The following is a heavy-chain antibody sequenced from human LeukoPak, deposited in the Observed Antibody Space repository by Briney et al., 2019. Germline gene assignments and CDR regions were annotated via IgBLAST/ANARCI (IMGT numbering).Heavy chain of an antibody. V-gene: IGHV1-2*02. CDR1: GYTFTGYY. CDR2: INRNSGDT. D-gene: IGHD1-14*01. J-gene: IGHJ4*02. Sequence: ASVKVSCKASGYTFTGYYMHWVRQAPGQGLEWMGWINRNSGDTNYAQKFQGRVTMTRDTSIRTAYLELSGLRSDDTAVYYCAKNPCEYYFDYWGQGTLVTVSS. CDR3: AKNPCEYYFDY.